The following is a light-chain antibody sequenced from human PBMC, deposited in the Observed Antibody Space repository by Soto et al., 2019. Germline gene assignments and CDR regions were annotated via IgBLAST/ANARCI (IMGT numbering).Light chain of an antibody. Sequence: SYELTQPPSVSVAPGQTARITCGGNNIGSKSVHWYQQKPGQAPALVVYDDNERPSGIPERFSGSNSGNTATLTISRVEAGDEADYYCQVWDTSSDHLVFGGGTKVTVL. V-gene: IGLV3-21*02. CDR1: NIGSKS. J-gene: IGLJ2*01. CDR2: DDN. CDR3: QVWDTSSDHLV.